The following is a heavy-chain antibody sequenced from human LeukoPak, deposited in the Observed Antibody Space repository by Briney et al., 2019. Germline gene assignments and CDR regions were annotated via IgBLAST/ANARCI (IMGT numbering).Heavy chain of an antibody. CDR1: GFTFSSCW. J-gene: IGHJ4*02. CDR3: ARGHSSGWRISTRPLHY. CDR2: IKQDGTEK. Sequence: GGSLRLSCAASGFTFSSCWMNWVRQAPGKGLEWVANIKQDGTEKYFVDSVKGRFTISRDNAKTSLYLQMNSLRAEDTAVYYCARGHSSGWRISTRPLHYWGQGTLVTVSS. D-gene: IGHD6-19*01. V-gene: IGHV3-7*01.